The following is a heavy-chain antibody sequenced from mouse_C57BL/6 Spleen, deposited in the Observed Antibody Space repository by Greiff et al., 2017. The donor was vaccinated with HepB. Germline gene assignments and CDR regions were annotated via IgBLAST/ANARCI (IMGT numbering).Heavy chain of an antibody. CDR2: INYDGSST. D-gene: IGHD2-3*01. Sequence: EVKVVESEGGLVQPGSSMKLSCTASGFTFSDYYMAWVRQVPEKGLEWVANINYDGSSTYYLDSLKSRFIISRDNAKNILYLQMSSLKSEDTATYYCARGIYDGYYPYFDYWGQGTTLTVSS. CDR1: GFTFSDYY. V-gene: IGHV5-16*01. J-gene: IGHJ2*01. CDR3: ARGIYDGYYPYFDY.